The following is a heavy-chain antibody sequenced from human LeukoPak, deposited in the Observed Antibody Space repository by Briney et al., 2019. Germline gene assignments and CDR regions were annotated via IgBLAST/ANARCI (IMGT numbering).Heavy chain of an antibody. V-gene: IGHV3-64*01. Sequence: GGSLRLSCAASGYRFNNYAIHWFRQAPGKGLEYVSGINNNGDITYYANSVKSRFTISRDNSKNTLFLHIGSLTSEDTAVYYCARDYQTGFTGPGGDFWGQGTLVTVSS. D-gene: IGHD3-9*01. CDR1: GYRFNNYA. J-gene: IGHJ4*02. CDR2: INNNGDIT. CDR3: ARDYQTGFTGPGGDF.